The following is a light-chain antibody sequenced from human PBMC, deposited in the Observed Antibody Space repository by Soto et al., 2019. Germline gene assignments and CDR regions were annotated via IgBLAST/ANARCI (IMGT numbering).Light chain of an antibody. CDR1: QGIGTE. J-gene: IGKJ1*01. Sequence: AIQMTQSPSSLSASVGDRVTITCRASQGIGTELGWYQLKPGKAPKLLVYGASTLQSGVLPRFSGSGSGTDFTLTISSLQPDDFATYYCLQDFSYPRTCGQGTKAEIK. V-gene: IGKV1-6*02. CDR3: LQDFSYPRT. CDR2: GAS.